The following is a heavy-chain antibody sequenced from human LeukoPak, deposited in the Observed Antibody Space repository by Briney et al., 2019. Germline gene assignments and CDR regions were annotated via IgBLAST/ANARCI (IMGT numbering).Heavy chain of an antibody. CDR3: ASAVAGDYYYMDV. CDR1: GGTFRDYA. CDR2: VIPILGTA. D-gene: IGHD6-19*01. V-gene: IGHV1-69*05. Sequence: PVKVSCKASGGTFRDYAVSWVRQAPGQGLEWMGAVIPILGTAKYAQKFQGRVTITTDESTTTAYMELSSLTSEDTAVYYCASAVAGDYYYMDVWGKGTTVTVSS. J-gene: IGHJ6*03.